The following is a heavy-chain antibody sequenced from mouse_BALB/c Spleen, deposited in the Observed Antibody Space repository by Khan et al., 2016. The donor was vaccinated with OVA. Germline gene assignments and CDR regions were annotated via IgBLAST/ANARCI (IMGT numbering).Heavy chain of an antibody. V-gene: IGHV1-69*02. Sequence: QVRLQQSGAELVKPGASVKLSCKASGYTFSSYWMHWVKQRPGQGLEWIGEIDPSDSHTNYNQKFKGKATLNVAKSSSTAYMHLSSLTSEDSAVYYCARSYYYGSSTWFAYWGQGTLVTVSA. CDR3: ARSYYYGSSTWFAY. D-gene: IGHD1-1*01. J-gene: IGHJ3*01. CDR1: GYTFSSYW. CDR2: IDPSDSHT.